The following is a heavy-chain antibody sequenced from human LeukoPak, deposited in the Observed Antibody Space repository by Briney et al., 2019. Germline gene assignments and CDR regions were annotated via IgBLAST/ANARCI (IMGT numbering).Heavy chain of an antibody. CDR2: INHSGST. J-gene: IGHJ3*02. V-gene: IGHV4-34*01. CDR3: ARDPEYSSSSVYAFDI. D-gene: IGHD6-6*01. Sequence: SETLPLTCAVYGGSFSGYYWSWIRQPPGKGLEWIGEINHSGSTNYNPSLKSRVTISVDTSKNQFSLKLSSVTAADTAVYYCARDPEYSSSSVYAFDIWGQGTMVTVSS. CDR1: GGSFSGYY.